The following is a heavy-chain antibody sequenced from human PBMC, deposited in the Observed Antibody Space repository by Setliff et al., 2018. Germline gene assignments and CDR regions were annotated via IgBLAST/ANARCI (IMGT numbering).Heavy chain of an antibody. V-gene: IGHV3-15*01. Sequence: PGGSLGLSCSVSGITFKNAWMTWIRQAPGKGPEWVGRIKSSSEGATADYGAPAKVRFTISRDDSKNMIYLQMNNLKIEDTGFYYCTTGPRDSRNYLTWLGTWGQGTLVTVSS. D-gene: IGHD3-22*01. CDR3: TTGPRDSRNYLTWLGT. CDR2: IKSSSEGATA. J-gene: IGHJ5*02. CDR1: GITFKNAW.